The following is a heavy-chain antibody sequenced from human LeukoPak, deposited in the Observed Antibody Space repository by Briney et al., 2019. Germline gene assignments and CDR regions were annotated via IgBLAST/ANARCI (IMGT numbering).Heavy chain of an antibody. V-gene: IGHV3-30-3*01. CDR2: ISYDGSNK. J-gene: IGHJ4*02. CDR3: ARDERNDFWSGYNFDY. Sequence: GGSLRLSCAASGFTFSSYAMHWVRQAPGKGLEWVAVISYDGSNKYYADSVKGRFTISRDSSKNTLYLQMNSLRAEDTAVYYCARDERNDFWSGYNFDYWGQGALVTVSS. CDR1: GFTFSSYA. D-gene: IGHD3-3*01.